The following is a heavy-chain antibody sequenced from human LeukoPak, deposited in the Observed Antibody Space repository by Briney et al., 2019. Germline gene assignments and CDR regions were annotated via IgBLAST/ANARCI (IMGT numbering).Heavy chain of an antibody. CDR2: IYSSGST. CDR1: GVSISSSSYY. V-gene: IGHV4-39*07. CDR3: ARDPKYSSSWYRRGWYGMDV. J-gene: IGHJ6*02. D-gene: IGHD6-13*01. Sequence: PSETLSLTCTVSGVSISSSSYYWGWIRQPPGKGLEWIGSIYSSGSTYYNPSLKSRVTISVDTSKNQFSLKLSSVTAADTAVYYCARDPKYSSSWYRRGWYGMDVWGQGTTVTVSS.